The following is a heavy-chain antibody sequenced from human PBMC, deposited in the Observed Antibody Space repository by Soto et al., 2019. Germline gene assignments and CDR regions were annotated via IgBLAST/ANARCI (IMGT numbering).Heavy chain of an antibody. J-gene: IGHJ4*02. Sequence: EVQLVESGGGLVKPGGSLRLSCAASGFTFSNYSMNWVRQAPGKGLEWVSYISSTSRYVYYANAVKGRFTISRDNAKNSLYLHMYSLRAEDTAVYYGARDYVDTAMVLYGGQGTLVTVSS. CDR1: GFTFSNYS. CDR3: ARDYVDTAMVLY. CDR2: ISSTSRYV. D-gene: IGHD5-18*01. V-gene: IGHV3-21*01.